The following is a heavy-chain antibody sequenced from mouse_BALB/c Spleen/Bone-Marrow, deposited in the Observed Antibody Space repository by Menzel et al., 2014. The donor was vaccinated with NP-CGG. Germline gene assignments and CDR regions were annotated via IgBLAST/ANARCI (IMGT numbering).Heavy chain of an antibody. CDR3: ARQYITTAAWFAY. CDR2: IYPYNGGT. J-gene: IGHJ3*01. V-gene: IGHV1S29*02. D-gene: IGHD1-2*01. CDR1: GYTFTDYN. Sequence: EVQLQQSGPELVKPGASVKISCKASGYTFTDYNMHWVKQSHGKSLEWIGYIYPYNGGTGYNQKFKSKATLTVDNSSSAAYRESRSRTSEDSAVYFCARQYITTAAWFAYWGQGTLVTVSA.